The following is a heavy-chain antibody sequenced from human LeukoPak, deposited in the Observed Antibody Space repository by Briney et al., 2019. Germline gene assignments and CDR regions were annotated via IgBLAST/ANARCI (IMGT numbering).Heavy chain of an antibody. V-gene: IGHV4-39*07. CDR2: IYYSGST. CDR3: ATDYYGSGSYYKTDAFDI. J-gene: IGHJ3*02. D-gene: IGHD3-10*01. Sequence: PSETLSLTCTVSGGSISSSSYFWGWIRQPPGKGPEWIGNIYYSGSTNYNPSLKSRVTISVDTSKNQFSLKLSSVTAADTAVYYCATDYYGSGSYYKTDAFDIWGQGTMVTVSS. CDR1: GGSISSSSYF.